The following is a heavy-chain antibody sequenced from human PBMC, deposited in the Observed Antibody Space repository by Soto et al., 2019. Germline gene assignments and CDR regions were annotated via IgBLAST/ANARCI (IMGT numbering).Heavy chain of an antibody. D-gene: IGHD3-9*01. CDR3: ARTFDTITYYFDY. Sequence: SGGSLRLSCAASDFSFSSYAMHWIRQAPGKGLEWLAVISFDGNIIQYAESVKGRFIISRDNSKNTLYLQMNSLRGDDTAVYYCARTFDTITYYFDYWGQGTLVTVSS. CDR2: ISFDGNII. CDR1: DFSFSSYA. V-gene: IGHV3-30-3*01. J-gene: IGHJ4*02.